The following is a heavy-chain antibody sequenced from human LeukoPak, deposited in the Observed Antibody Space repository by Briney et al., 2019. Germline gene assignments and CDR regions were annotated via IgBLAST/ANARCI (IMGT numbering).Heavy chain of an antibody. Sequence: GGSLRLSCAASGFTFSSYAMHWVRQAPGKGLEWVAVISYDGSNKYYADSAKGRFTISRDNSKNTLYLQMNSLRAEVTAVYYCARDLGPSPKIMITFGGVIADWGQGTLVTVSS. CDR1: GFTFSSYA. D-gene: IGHD3-16*02. CDR2: ISYDGSNK. V-gene: IGHV3-30*04. J-gene: IGHJ4*02. CDR3: ARDLGPSPKIMITFGGVIAD.